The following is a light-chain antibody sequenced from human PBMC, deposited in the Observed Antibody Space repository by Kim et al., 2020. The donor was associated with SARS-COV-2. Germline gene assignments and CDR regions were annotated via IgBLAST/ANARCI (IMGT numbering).Light chain of an antibody. Sequence: GQSITISGTGTSSDVGGYNYVSWYQQHPGKAPKLIIHGVTNRPSGVSIRFSGSKSGNTASLTISGLQAEDEADYYCSSYTSTSTLVFGTGTKVTVL. CDR1: SSDVGGYNY. CDR3: SSYTSTSTLV. CDR2: GVT. V-gene: IGLV2-14*03. J-gene: IGLJ1*01.